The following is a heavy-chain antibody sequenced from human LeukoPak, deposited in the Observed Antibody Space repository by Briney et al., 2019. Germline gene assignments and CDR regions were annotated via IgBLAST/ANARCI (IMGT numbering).Heavy chain of an antibody. D-gene: IGHD3-10*01. CDR3: ARVLLYGSGSYPGY. Sequence: ASVKVSCKASGYTFTSYGISWVRQAPGQGLEWMGWIGAYNGNTNYAQKFQGRVTMTRNTSISTAYMELSSLRSEDTAVYYCARVLLYGSGSYPGYWGQGTLVTVSS. CDR1: GYTFTSYG. J-gene: IGHJ4*02. V-gene: IGHV1-18*01. CDR2: IGAYNGNT.